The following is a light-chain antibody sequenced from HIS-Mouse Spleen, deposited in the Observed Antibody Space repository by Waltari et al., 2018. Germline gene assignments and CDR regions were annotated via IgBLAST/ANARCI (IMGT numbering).Light chain of an antibody. CDR1: SPNIGSIY. Sequence: QSVLTQPPSASGTPGQRVTISCSGSSPNIGSIYVYWYQQLPGPAPKLLIYRNNQRPSGVPDRFSGSKSGTSASLAISGLRSEDEADYYCAAWDDSLSGPVFGGGTKLTVL. CDR3: AAWDDSLSGPV. CDR2: RNN. V-gene: IGLV1-47*01. J-gene: IGLJ3*02.